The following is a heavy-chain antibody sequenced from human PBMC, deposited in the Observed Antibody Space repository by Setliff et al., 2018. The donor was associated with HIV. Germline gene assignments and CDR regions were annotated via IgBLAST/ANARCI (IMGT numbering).Heavy chain of an antibody. CDR2: INHRGIT. CDR3: VRVHWFDP. Sequence: SSETLSFTCFVSGYSISGDYYWGWIRQPPGKGLEWIGSINHRGITYYNPSLKSRVTISVDTSNNQFSLYLNSVTAADTAVYYCVRVHWFDPWGQGTLVTVS. CDR1: GYSISGDYY. V-gene: IGHV4-38-2*01. J-gene: IGHJ5*02. D-gene: IGHD3-10*01.